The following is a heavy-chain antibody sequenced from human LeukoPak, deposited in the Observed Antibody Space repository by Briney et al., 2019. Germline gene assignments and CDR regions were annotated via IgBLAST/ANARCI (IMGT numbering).Heavy chain of an antibody. V-gene: IGHV3-64*01. CDR2: ISSNGGST. CDR3: ARDLRGSNAY. J-gene: IGHJ4*02. Sequence: GGSLRLSCAASGFTFSSYARHWVRQAPGKGLEYVSGISSNGGSTNYANSVKGRFTISRDNSKNTLYLQMGSLRVEDMAVNYCARDLRGSNAYWGQGTPVTVSS. CDR1: GFTFSSYA. D-gene: IGHD1-26*01.